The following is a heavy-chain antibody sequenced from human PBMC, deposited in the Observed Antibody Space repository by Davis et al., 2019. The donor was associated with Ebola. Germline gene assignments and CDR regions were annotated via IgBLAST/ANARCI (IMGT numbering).Heavy chain of an antibody. V-gene: IGHV1-2*06. CDR2: INPRSGDT. Sequence: AASVKVSCKASGYTFTAYYIHWVRQAPGQRLEWMGRINPRSGDTNYAQRFQGRVTVTGDTSISTAYMELSRLRSGDTAVYYCARHTDDCSSTSCSLTLDFWGQGTLVTVSS. J-gene: IGHJ4*02. CDR1: GYTFTAYY. CDR3: ARHTDDCSSTSCSLTLDF. D-gene: IGHD2-2*01.